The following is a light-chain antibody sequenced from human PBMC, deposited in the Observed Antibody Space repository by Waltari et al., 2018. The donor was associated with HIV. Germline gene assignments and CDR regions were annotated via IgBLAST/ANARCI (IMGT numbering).Light chain of an antibody. J-gene: IGLJ2*01. V-gene: IGLV2-14*03. Sequence: QSALTQPASVSGSPGQSITISCTGTSSDISTYSFVSWYQKHPDKAPKLLIYDVDNRPSGVSRRFSGSKSGDTASLTISSIQADDEADYYCSSYTTTNTVVFGGGTKFTVL. CDR1: SSDISTYSF. CDR2: DVD. CDR3: SSYTTTNTVV.